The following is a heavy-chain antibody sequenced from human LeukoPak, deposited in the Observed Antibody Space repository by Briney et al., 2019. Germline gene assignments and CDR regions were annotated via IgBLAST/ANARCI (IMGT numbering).Heavy chain of an antibody. J-gene: IGHJ4*02. V-gene: IGHV4-59*01. CDR1: GGSISSYY. D-gene: IGHD1-26*01. CDR3: ARGSEVGHFDY. Sequence: PSETLSLTCTVSGGSISSYYWSWIRQPPGKGLEWIGYIYYSGSTNYNPSLKSRVTISVDTSKNQFSLKLSSVTAADTAVYYCARGSEVGHFDYWGQGTLVTVSS. CDR2: IYYSGST.